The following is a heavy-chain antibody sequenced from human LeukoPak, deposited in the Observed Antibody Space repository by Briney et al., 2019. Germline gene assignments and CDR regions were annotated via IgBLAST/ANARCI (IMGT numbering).Heavy chain of an antibody. D-gene: IGHD4-23*01. Sequence: KSSETLSLTCTVSGGSISSYYWSWIRQPPGKGLEWIGYIYYSGSTNYNPSLKSRVTISVDTSKNQFSLKLSSVTAADTAVYYCARVAYRNSVPWFDPWGQGTLVTVSS. CDR3: ARVAYRNSVPWFDP. J-gene: IGHJ5*02. CDR2: IYYSGST. CDR1: GGSISSYY. V-gene: IGHV4-59*01.